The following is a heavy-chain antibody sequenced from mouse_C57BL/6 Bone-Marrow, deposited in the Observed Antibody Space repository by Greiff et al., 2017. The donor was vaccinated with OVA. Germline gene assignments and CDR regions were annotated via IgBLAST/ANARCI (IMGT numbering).Heavy chain of an antibody. Sequence: QVQLKESGAELMKPGASVKLSCKATGYTFTGYWIERVKQRPGHGLEWIGEILPGRGSTNYNEKFKGKATFTADTSSNTAYMQLSSLTTEDSAIYYCAIDEITITTVVARDYWGQGTTRTVSS. D-gene: IGHD1-1*01. V-gene: IGHV1-9*01. CDR3: AIDEITITTVVARDY. CDR1: GYTFTGYW. J-gene: IGHJ2*01. CDR2: ILPGRGST.